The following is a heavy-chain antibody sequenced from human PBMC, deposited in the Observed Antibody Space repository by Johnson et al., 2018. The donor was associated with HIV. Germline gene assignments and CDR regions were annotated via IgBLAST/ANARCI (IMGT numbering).Heavy chain of an antibody. CDR2: IYSGGST. J-gene: IGHJ3*02. Sequence: MLLVESGGGLVHPGGSLRLSCAASGFTVSSNYMSWVRQAPGKGLEWVSVIYSGGSTYYADSVKGRFTISRDNSKNTLYLQMNSLRAEDTAVYYCAKAREYDSTGHDAFDIWGQGTMVTVSS. CDR1: GFTVSSNY. V-gene: IGHV3-66*02. D-gene: IGHD3-22*01. CDR3: AKAREYDSTGHDAFDI.